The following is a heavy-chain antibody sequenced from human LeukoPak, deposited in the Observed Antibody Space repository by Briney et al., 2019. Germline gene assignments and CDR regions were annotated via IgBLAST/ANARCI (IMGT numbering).Heavy chain of an antibody. V-gene: IGHV4-59*01. D-gene: IGHD3-9*01. CDR3: ARAEEYYDILTGYYKAFDI. CDR1: GGSISSYY. Sequence: SETLSLTCTVSGGSISSYYWSWIRQPPGKGLEWIGYIYYSGSTNYNPSLKSRVTISVDTSKNQFSLKLSSVTAADTAVYYCARAEEYYDILTGYYKAFDIWGQGTMVTVSS. J-gene: IGHJ3*02. CDR2: IYYSGST.